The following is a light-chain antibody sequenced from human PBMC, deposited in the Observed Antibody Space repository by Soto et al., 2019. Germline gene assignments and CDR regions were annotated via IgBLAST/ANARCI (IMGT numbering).Light chain of an antibody. Sequence: EIVLTQSPGTLSLSPGERRTLSRRASQSVSNNYLAWYQQKTGQAYRILIYGASSRATGIKDRFSGSGSGTDFTLTLSRLETEEFAVYDCKKYGNSPITVGQGQRLEIK. V-gene: IGKV3-20*01. CDR3: KKYGNSPIT. J-gene: IGKJ5*01. CDR1: QSVSNNY. CDR2: GAS.